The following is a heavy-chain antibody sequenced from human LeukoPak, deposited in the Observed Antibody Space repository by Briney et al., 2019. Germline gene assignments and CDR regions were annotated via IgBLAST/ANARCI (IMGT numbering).Heavy chain of an antibody. CDR1: GGSISSYY. V-gene: IGHV4-59*08. CDR3: ARSYSSGWLWGGYFDY. CDR2: IYYSGST. Sequence: SETLSLTCPVSGGSISSYYWSWIRQPPGKGLEWIGYIYYSGSTNYNPSLKSRVTISVDTSKNQFSLKLSSVTAADTAVYYCARSYSSGWLWGGYFDYWGQGTLVTVSS. J-gene: IGHJ4*02. D-gene: IGHD6-19*01.